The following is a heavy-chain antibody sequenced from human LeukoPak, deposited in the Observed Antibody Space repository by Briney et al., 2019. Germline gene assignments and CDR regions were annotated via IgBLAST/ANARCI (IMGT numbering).Heavy chain of an antibody. Sequence: GGSLRLSCAASGFTFSSYSTNWVRQPPGKGLEWVSVISRRDDYTYYADSVKGRFTISRDNSKNTLYLQMNTLRAEDTAVYYCANDYRSGSFHDFWGQGTLVTVSS. CDR1: GFTFSSYS. V-gene: IGHV3-23*01. J-gene: IGHJ4*02. CDR2: ISRRDDYT. D-gene: IGHD3-10*01. CDR3: ANDYRSGSFHDF.